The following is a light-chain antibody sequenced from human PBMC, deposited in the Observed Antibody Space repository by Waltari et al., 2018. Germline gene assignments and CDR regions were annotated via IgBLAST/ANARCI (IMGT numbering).Light chain of an antibody. J-gene: IGKJ1*01. CDR2: DAS. V-gene: IGKV3-20*01. CDR1: QSVSRT. Sequence: LTQSPGTLSLSPGERATLSCRASQSVSRTLAWYQQKPGQAPRLLIYDASSRATGIPDRFSGSGSGTDFSLTITRLEPEDFAVYYCQHYVSLPVTFGQGTKVEIK. CDR3: QHYVSLPVT.